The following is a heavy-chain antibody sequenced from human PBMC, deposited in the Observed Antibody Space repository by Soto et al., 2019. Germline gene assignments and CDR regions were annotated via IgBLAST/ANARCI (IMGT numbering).Heavy chain of an antibody. CDR2: ISGGDGNI. CDR1: GYTFTSYA. CDR3: ARDGLVAGASGYFDY. V-gene: IGHV1-3*01. J-gene: IGHJ4*02. Sequence: ASVNVSCKPSGYTFTSYAVHLVRQAPGQGLEWMGWISGGDGNIRYSPKFQGRITISSDTSAGIAYMELSSLRSEDTAVYYCARDGLVAGASGYFDYWGQGTVVTVSS. D-gene: IGHD2-2*01.